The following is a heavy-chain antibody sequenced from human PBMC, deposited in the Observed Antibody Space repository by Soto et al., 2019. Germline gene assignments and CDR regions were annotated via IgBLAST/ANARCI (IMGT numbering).Heavy chain of an antibody. CDR2: FDPEDGET. CDR3: ATFAVVTHLNWLDP. J-gene: IGHJ5*02. Sequence: ASVKVSCQVSGYTLTELSMHWVRQAPGKGLEWMGGFDPEDGETIYAQKFQGRVTMTEDTSTDTACMELSSLRSEDTAVYYCATFAVVTHLNWLDPWGQGTLVTVS. CDR1: GYTLTELS. V-gene: IGHV1-24*01. D-gene: IGHD2-15*01.